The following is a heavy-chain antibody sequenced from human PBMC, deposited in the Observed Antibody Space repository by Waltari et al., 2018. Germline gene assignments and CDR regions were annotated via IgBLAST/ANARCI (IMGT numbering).Heavy chain of an antibody. CDR2: IRDDGSNK. J-gene: IGHJ4*02. CDR1: GFTFSSYG. Sequence: QVQLVESGGGVVQPGGSLRLSCAASGFTFSSYGMHWVRQAPGQGLEWLAFIRDDGSNKYYADSVKGRFTISRDNSKNTLYLQMNSLRAEDTAVYYCAKESSIAARPFDYWGQGTLVTVSS. D-gene: IGHD6-6*01. CDR3: AKESSIAARPFDY. V-gene: IGHV3-30*02.